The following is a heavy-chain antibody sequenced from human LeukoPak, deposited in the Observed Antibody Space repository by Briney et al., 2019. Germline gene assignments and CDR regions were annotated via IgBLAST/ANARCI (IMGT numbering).Heavy chain of an antibody. D-gene: IGHD3-22*01. V-gene: IGHV3-23*01. Sequence: GGSLRLSCAASGFTFSSYAMSWARQAPGKGLEWVSAISDSGGSTYYADSVKGRFTISRDNSKNTLYVQMNSLRAEDTAVYYCATRPGGNFYDSSGYYTHFDYWGQGTLVTVS. CDR1: GFTFSSYA. CDR3: ATRPGGNFYDSSGYYTHFDY. J-gene: IGHJ4*02. CDR2: ISDSGGST.